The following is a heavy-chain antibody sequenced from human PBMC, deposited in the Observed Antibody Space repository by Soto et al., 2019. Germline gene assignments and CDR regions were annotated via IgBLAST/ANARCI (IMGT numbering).Heavy chain of an antibody. V-gene: IGHV4-39*01. J-gene: IGHJ3*01. D-gene: IGHD5-12*01. Sequence: SETLSLTCTVSGGSISSSSYYWGWIRQPPGKGLEWIGSIYYSGSTYYNPSLKSRVTISVDTSKNQFSLKLSSVTAADTAVYYCLISCCGYHRDVFAFWGQG. CDR2: IYYSGST. CDR3: LISCCGYHRDVFAF. CDR1: GGSISSSSYY.